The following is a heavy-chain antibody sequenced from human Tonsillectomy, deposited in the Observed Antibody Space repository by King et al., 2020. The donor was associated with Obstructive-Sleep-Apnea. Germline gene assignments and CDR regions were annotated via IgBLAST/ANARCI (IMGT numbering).Heavy chain of an antibody. J-gene: IGHJ3*02. CDR2: IYHSGST. D-gene: IGHD6-13*01. CDR1: GYSISSGYY. CDR3: ARDLYSSSWYYIENAFDI. Sequence: QLQESGPGLVKPSETLSLTCSVSGYSISSGYYWGWIRQPPGKGLEWIGSIYHSGSTYYNQSLKSRVTISVDTSKNQFSLKLSSVTAADTAVYYCARDLYSSSWYYIENAFDIWGQGTMVTVSS. V-gene: IGHV4-38-2*02.